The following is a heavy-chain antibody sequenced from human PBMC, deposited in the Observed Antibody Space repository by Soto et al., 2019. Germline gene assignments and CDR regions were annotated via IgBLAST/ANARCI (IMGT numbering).Heavy chain of an antibody. CDR3: ARARKGSGSDYYYHYGMDS. Sequence: TLSLTCSVYGGSFSDYYWSWIRQPPGKGLEWIGEINHSGSTNYNPSLKSRVTISVHTSKNQFSLKLSSVTAADTAVYYCARARKGSGSDYYYHYGMDSWGQGTVVTVSS. J-gene: IGHJ6*02. CDR1: GGSFSDYY. CDR2: INHSGST. D-gene: IGHD3-3*01. V-gene: IGHV4-34*01.